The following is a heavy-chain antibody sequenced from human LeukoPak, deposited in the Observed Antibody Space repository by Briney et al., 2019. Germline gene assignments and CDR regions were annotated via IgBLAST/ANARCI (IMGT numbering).Heavy chain of an antibody. D-gene: IGHD1-26*01. CDR1: GGSISSYY. Sequence: SETLSLTCTVSGGSISSYYWSWIRQPPGKGLEWIGYIYCSGSTNYNPSLKSRVTISVDTSKNQFSLKLSSVTAADTAVYYCARTKWELLRGWFDPWGQGTLVTVSS. V-gene: IGHV4-59*01. CDR2: IYCSGST. CDR3: ARTKWELLRGWFDP. J-gene: IGHJ5*02.